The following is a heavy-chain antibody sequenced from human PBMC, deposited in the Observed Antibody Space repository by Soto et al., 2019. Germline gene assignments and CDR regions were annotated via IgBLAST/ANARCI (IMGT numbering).Heavy chain of an antibody. V-gene: IGHV3-30*18. Sequence: QVQLVESGGGVVQPGRSLRLSCAASGFTFSSYGMHWVRQAPGKGLEWVAVISYDGSNKYYADSVKGRFTISRDNSKNKLYLQMNSLRAEDTAVYYCAKDQQQLVSSPRYYFDYWGQGTLVTVSS. J-gene: IGHJ4*02. D-gene: IGHD6-13*01. CDR2: ISYDGSNK. CDR1: GFTFSSYG. CDR3: AKDQQQLVSSPRYYFDY.